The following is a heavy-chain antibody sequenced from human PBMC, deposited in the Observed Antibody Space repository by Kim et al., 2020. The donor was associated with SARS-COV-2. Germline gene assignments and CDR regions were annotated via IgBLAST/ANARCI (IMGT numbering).Heavy chain of an antibody. CDR2: INQDGSQK. CDR3: ARGRGVDS. Sequence: GGSLRLSCAASGFTFGGNWMTWVRQAAGKGLEWVACINQDGSQKYYVDSAKGRFTISRDNAQNSVYLQMNNLRGEDTAGYYCARGRGVDSWGQGTLVTVS. V-gene: IGHV3-7*04. J-gene: IGHJ5*01. CDR1: GFTFGGNW.